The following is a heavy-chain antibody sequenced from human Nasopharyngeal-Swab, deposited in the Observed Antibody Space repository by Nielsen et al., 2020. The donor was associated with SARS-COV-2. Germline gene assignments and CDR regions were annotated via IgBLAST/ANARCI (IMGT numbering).Heavy chain of an antibody. V-gene: IGHV4-31*03. D-gene: IGHD3-10*01. CDR1: GGSISSGGYY. Sequence: SETLSLTCTVSGGSISSGGYYWSWIRQHPGEGLEWIGYIFYSGSTYYNPSLKSRLTISVDTSKNQFSLKLSSVTAADTAVYYCARGFGELFFDYWGQGTLVTVSS. CDR2: IFYSGST. J-gene: IGHJ4*02. CDR3: ARGFGELFFDY.